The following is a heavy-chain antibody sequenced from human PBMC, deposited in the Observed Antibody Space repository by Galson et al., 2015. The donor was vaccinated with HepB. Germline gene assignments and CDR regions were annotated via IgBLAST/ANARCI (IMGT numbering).Heavy chain of an antibody. D-gene: IGHD3-9*01. V-gene: IGHV3-7*01. CDR3: TRGLEEGNDLFRGWRNRTDFFDP. CDR1: GFNFKNYW. CDR2: IKEDGSET. Sequence: SLRLSCAASGFNFKNYWMHWVRQAPGMGLEWVARIKEDGSETYYVDSVKGRFTISRDNVKNSLDLHMNSLRGEDTAVYFCTRGLEEGNDLFRGWRNRTDFFDPWGQGTLLIVSS. J-gene: IGHJ5*02.